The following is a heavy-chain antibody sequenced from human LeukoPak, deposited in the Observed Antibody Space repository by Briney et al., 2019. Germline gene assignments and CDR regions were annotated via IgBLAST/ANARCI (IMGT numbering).Heavy chain of an antibody. J-gene: IGHJ4*02. CDR1: GFTFSSYT. V-gene: IGHV3-7*03. CDR3: ARIGYSSSSFDY. Sequence: PGGSLRLSCAASGFTFSSYTMSWVRQAPGKGLEWVANMKQDGSVKYYVDSMKGRFTISRDNAKNSLYLQMSGLRAEDTAVYFCARIGYSSSSFDYWGQGVLVTVYS. CDR2: MKQDGSVK. D-gene: IGHD6-6*01.